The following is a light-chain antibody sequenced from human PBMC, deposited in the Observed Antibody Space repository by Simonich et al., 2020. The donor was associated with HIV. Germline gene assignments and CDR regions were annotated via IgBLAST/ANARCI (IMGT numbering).Light chain of an antibody. CDR3: QQYGSSPYT. CDR2: DAS. CDR1: QSVSSSY. V-gene: IGKV3D-20*01. J-gene: IGKJ2*01. Sequence: EIVLTQSPGTLSLSPGERATLSCRASQSVSSSYLAWYQQKPGLAPRLLIYDASSRATGIPDRFSGSGSGTDFTLTISRLEPEDFAVYYCQQYGSSPYTFGKGTKLEIK.